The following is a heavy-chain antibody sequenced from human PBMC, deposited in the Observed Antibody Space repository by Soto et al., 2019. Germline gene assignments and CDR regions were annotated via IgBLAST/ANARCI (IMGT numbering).Heavy chain of an antibody. CDR1: GGTFSSYT. CDR2: IIPILGIA. V-gene: IGHV1-69*08. CDR3: ARDRGSSSWYGPQDAFDI. Sequence: QVQLVQSGAEVKKPGSSVKVSCKASGGTFSSYTISWVRQAPGQGLEWMGRIIPILGIANHAQKFQGRVTSTADKATTTAYMELSRLRYEDTAVYYCARDRGSSSWYGPQDAFDIWGQGTMVTVSS. D-gene: IGHD6-13*01. J-gene: IGHJ3*02.